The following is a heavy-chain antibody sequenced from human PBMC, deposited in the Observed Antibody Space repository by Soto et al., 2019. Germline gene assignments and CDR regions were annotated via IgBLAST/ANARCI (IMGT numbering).Heavy chain of an antibody. CDR3: ARPPRDGYNGFDP. V-gene: IGHV4-34*01. CDR1: GGSFSGYY. Sequence: SETLSLTCAVYGGSFSGYYWSWIRQPPGKGLEWIGEINHSGSTNYNPSLKSRVTISVDTSKNQFSLKLSSVTAADTAVYYCARPPRDGYNGFDPWGQGTLVTVSS. CDR2: INHSGST. J-gene: IGHJ5*02. D-gene: IGHD5-12*01.